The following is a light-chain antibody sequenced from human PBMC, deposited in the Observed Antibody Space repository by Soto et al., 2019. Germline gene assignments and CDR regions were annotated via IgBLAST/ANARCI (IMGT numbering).Light chain of an antibody. Sequence: AIQMTQSPSSLSASVGDRVTITCRASQDSRNDLGWYQQKPGQAPNLLIFAASTLQTEVPSRFSGSGSGTDFTLTISSLQPEDFATYYCLQAYHYPFPFGPGTKVHIK. V-gene: IGKV1-6*01. CDR3: LQAYHYPFP. CDR2: AAS. CDR1: QDSRND. J-gene: IGKJ3*01.